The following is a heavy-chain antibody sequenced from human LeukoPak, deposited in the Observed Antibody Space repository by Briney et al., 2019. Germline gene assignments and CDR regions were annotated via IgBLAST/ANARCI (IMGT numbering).Heavy chain of an antibody. CDR3: ARVGSIGFSYYYMDV. V-gene: IGHV4-4*07. D-gene: IGHD1-26*01. Sequence: SETLSLTCTVSGGSISSYYWSWIRQPAGKGLEWIGRIYTSGSTNYNPSLKSRVTISVDTSKNQFSLKLSSVTAADTALYYCARVGSIGFSYYYMDVWGKGTTVTISS. CDR2: IYTSGST. J-gene: IGHJ6*03. CDR1: GGSISSYY.